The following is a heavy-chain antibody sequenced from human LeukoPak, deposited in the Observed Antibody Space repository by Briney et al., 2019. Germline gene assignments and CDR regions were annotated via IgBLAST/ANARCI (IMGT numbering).Heavy chain of an antibody. CDR2: IYSGGST. Sequence: GGSLRLSCAASGFTVSSNYMSWVRQAPGKGLEWVSVIYSGGSTYYADSVKGRFTISRDNSKNTLYLQMNSLRAEDTAVYYCARGGKYSGYDYHYDYWGQGTLVTVSS. CDR3: ARGGKYSGYDYHYDY. CDR1: GFTVSSNY. D-gene: IGHD5-12*01. V-gene: IGHV3-53*01. J-gene: IGHJ4*02.